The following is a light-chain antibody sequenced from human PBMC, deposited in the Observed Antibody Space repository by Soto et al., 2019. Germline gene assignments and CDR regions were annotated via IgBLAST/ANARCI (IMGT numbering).Light chain of an antibody. V-gene: IGLV2-14*01. CDR2: DVN. CDR3: SSYKSSSTLPYV. Sequence: QSALTQPASVSVSPGQSITISCTGTSSDVGGYNLVSWYQQYRDKAPKLMIFDVNTRPSGVSNRFSGSKSGNTASLTISGLQAEDEADYYCSSYKSSSTLPYVFGTGTKLTVL. J-gene: IGLJ1*01. CDR1: SSDVGGYNL.